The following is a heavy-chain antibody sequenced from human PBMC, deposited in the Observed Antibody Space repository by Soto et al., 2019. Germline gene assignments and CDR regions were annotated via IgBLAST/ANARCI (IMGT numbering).Heavy chain of an antibody. D-gene: IGHD4-17*01. Sequence: NPSETLSLTCTVSGGSISSYYWSWIRQPPGKGLEWIGYIYYSGSTNYNPSPKSRVTISVDTSKNQFSLKLSSVIAADTAVYYCASLNGDYVSYWGQGTLVTVP. J-gene: IGHJ4*02. CDR1: GGSISSYY. CDR3: ASLNGDYVSY. V-gene: IGHV4-59*08. CDR2: IYYSGST.